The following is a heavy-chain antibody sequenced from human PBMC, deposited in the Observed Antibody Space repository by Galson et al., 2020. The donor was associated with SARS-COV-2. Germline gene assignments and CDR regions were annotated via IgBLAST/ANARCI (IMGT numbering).Heavy chain of an antibody. Sequence: TGGSLRLSCAASGFTFSSYAMHWVRQAPGKGLEWVAVISYDGSNKYYADSVQGRFTISRDNSKNTLYLQMNSLRAEDTAVYYCARDTYDYVWGSYHFNYWGQGTLVTVSS. CDR2: ISYDGSNK. CDR1: GFTFSSYA. D-gene: IGHD3-16*02. V-gene: IGHV3-30-3*01. J-gene: IGHJ4*02. CDR3: ARDTYDYVWGSYHFNY.